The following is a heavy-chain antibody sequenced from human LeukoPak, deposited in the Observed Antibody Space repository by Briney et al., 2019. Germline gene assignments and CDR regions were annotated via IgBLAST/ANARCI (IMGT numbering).Heavy chain of an antibody. V-gene: IGHV3-9*01. D-gene: IGHD5-18*01. CDR2: ISWNSGSI. CDR1: GFTYSSHN. Sequence: GGSLRLSCAASGFTYSSHNMHWVRQAPGKGLEWVSGISWNSGSIGYADSVKGRFTISRDNAKNSLYLQMNSLRAEDTALYYCAKDRGYSYGFFDYWGQGTLVTVSS. J-gene: IGHJ4*02. CDR3: AKDRGYSYGFFDY.